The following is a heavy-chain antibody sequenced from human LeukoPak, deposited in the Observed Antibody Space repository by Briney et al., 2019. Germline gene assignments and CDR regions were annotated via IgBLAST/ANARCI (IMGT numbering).Heavy chain of an antibody. CDR1: GFTFSSYG. V-gene: IGHV3-30*02. J-gene: IGHJ4*02. CDR2: IRYDGSNK. D-gene: IGHD3-16*02. CDR3: AKDPPTYYDYVWGSYRSVGDY. Sequence: GGSLRLSCAASGFTFSSYGMHWVRQAPGKGLEWVAFIRYDGSNKYYADSVKGRFTISRDNSKNTLYLQMNSLRAEDTAVYYCAKDPPTYYDYVWGSYRSVGDYWGQGTLVTVSS.